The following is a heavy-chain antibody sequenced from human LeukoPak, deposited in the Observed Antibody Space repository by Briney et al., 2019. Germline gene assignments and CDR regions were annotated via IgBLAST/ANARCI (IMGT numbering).Heavy chain of an antibody. J-gene: IGHJ4*02. V-gene: IGHV3-23*01. CDR3: AKGQTSKSRFDY. CDR2: ITCNSGET. Sequence: PGGSLRLSCAASGFTSGFTFSIYAMSWVRQTPGKGLELVSVITCNSGETYYADCLKGRFTISRDNSKNTLYLQMNSLRAEDTAVYYCAKGQTSKSRFDYWGQGTLVTVSS. CDR1: GFTSGFTFSIYA.